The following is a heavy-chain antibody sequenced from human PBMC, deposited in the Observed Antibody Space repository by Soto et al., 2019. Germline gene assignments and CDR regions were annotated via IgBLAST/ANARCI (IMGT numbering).Heavy chain of an antibody. CDR1: GFTFSSYA. Sequence: PGGSLRPSCAASGFTFSSYAMSWVRQAPGKGLEWVSAISGSGGSTYYADSVKGRFTISRDNSKNTLYLQMNSLRAEDTAVYYCAKDRTHVLRFLGPRAGYGMDVWGQGTTVTVSS. J-gene: IGHJ6*02. V-gene: IGHV3-23*01. CDR3: AKDRTHVLRFLGPRAGYGMDV. D-gene: IGHD3-3*01. CDR2: ISGSGGST.